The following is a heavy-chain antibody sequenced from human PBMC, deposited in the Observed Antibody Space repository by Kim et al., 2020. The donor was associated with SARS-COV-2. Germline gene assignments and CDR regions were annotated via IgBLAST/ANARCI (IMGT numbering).Heavy chain of an antibody. J-gene: IGHJ6*02. D-gene: IGHD6-13*01. CDR1: GFTFSSYW. CDR2: INSDGSST. CDR3: ASDRSSWYYYYGLDV. Sequence: GGSLRLSCAASGFTFSSYWMHWVRQAPGKGLVWVSRINSDGSSTSYADSVKGRFTISRDNAKNTLYLQMNSLRAEDTAVYYCASDRSSWYYYYGLDVWCQETTLAVAS. V-gene: IGHV3-74*01.